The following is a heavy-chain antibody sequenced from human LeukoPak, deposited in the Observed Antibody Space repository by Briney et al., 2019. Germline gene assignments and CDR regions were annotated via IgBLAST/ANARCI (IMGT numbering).Heavy chain of an antibody. CDR1: GFTFSSYG. D-gene: IGHD6-19*01. Sequence: GGSLRLSCAASGFTFSSYGMHWVRQAPGKGLEWVAFIRYDGSNKYYADSVKGRFTISRDNSKNTLYLQMTSLRAEDTAVYYCAKVGGSSGWYTSPFDYWGQGTLVTVSS. CDR3: AKVGGSSGWYTSPFDY. V-gene: IGHV3-30*02. J-gene: IGHJ4*02. CDR2: IRYDGSNK.